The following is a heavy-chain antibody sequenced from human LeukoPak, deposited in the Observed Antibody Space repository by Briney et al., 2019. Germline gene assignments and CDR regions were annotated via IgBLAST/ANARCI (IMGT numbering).Heavy chain of an antibody. CDR3: ARVNGDYVGVDY. J-gene: IGHJ4*02. CDR2: IYYSGST. Sequence: SETLSLTCAVSGGSISSGGYSWSWIRQPPGKGLEWIGYIYYSGSTYYNPSLKSRVTISVDTSKNQFSLKLSSVTAADTAVYYCARVNGDYVGVDYWGQGTLVTVSS. CDR1: GGSISSGGYS. V-gene: IGHV4-30-4*07. D-gene: IGHD4-17*01.